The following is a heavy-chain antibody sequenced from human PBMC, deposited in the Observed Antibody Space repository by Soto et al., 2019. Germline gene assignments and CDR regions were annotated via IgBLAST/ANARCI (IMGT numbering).Heavy chain of an antibody. CDR2: IYSGGYT. D-gene: IGHD3-10*01. CDR1: GFTVSNNY. Sequence: EVQLVESGGGLIQPGGSLRLSCAVSGFTVSNNYMSWVRQAPGKGLEGVSVIYSGGYTAYGDSVKGRFTISRDNSKNTLFLQLKRRGAADAAGFYCAARRGGGGYGGQGTLVTVSS. V-gene: IGHV3-53*01. CDR3: AARRGGGGY. J-gene: IGHJ4*02.